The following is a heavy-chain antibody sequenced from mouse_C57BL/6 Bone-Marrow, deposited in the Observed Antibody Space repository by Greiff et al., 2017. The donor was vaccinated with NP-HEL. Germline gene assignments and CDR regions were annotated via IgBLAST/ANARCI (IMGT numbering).Heavy chain of an antibody. CDR3: ARYYYGSRGWYVDV. CDR2: IDPNSGGT. J-gene: IGHJ1*03. Sequence: QVQLKQSGADLVKPGASVKLSCKASGYTFTSYWMHWVKQRPGRGLEWIGRIDPNSGGTKFNEKFKTKATLTVDKPSSTAYMQLSSLTSEDSAVYYCARYYYGSRGWYVDVWGTGTTVTVSS. D-gene: IGHD1-1*01. CDR1: GYTFTSYW. V-gene: IGHV1-72*01.